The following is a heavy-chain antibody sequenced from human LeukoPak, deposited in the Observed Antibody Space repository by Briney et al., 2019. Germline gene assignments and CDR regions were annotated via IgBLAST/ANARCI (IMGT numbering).Heavy chain of an antibody. J-gene: IGHJ6*02. Sequence: GGSLRLSCTASGFTFGDYAMSWFRQAPGKGLEWVGFIRSQAYGGTTEYAASVKGRFTISRDDSKSIAYLQMNSLKTEDTAVYYCTRGGGGSDYYYYGMDVWGQGTTVTVSS. CDR3: TRGGGGSDYYYYGMDV. D-gene: IGHD1-26*01. V-gene: IGHV3-49*03. CDR2: IRSQAYGGTT. CDR1: GFTFGDYA.